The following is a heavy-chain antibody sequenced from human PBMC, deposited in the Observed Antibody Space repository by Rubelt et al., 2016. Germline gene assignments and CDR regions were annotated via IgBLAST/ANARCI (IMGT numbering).Heavy chain of an antibody. V-gene: IGHV3-7*03. CDR1: GFTFSSYW. J-gene: IGHJ4*02. Sequence: EVQLVESGGGLVKPGGSLRLSCAASGFTFSSYWMSWVRQAPGKGLEWVANIKQDGSEKYYVDSVKGRFTISRHNSKNTLYLQMNSLRAEDTAVYYCARGRDYGDYWGQGTLVTVSS. CDR2: IKQDGSEK. CDR3: ARGRDYGDY.